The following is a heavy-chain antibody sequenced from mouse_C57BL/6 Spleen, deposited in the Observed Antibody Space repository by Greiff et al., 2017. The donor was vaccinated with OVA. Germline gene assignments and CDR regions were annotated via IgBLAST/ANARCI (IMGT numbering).Heavy chain of an antibody. Sequence: VQGVESGPGLVAPSQSLSITCTVSGFSLTSYGVSWVRQPPGKGLEWLGVIWGDGSTNYHSALISRLSISNDNSTSLVFLHLNRLPTDDTASFYGTLAVDYWGQGTSVTVSS. CDR2: IWGDGST. CDR1: GFSLTSYG. V-gene: IGHV2-3*01. J-gene: IGHJ4*01. CDR3: TLAVDY.